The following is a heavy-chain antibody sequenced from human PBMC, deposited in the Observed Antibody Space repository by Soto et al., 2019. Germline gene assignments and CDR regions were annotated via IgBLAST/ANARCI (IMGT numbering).Heavy chain of an antibody. CDR2: ISSSSSTI. V-gene: IGHV3-48*02. Sequence: GGSLRLSCAASGFTFSSYSMNWVRQAPGKGLEWVSYISSSSSTIYYADSVKGRFTISRDNAKNSLYLQMNSLRDEDTAVYYCARGLRRYSSSWYPLERNWFEPWGQGTLVTVS. D-gene: IGHD6-13*01. CDR1: GFTFSSYS. CDR3: ARGLRRYSSSWYPLERNWFEP. J-gene: IGHJ5*02.